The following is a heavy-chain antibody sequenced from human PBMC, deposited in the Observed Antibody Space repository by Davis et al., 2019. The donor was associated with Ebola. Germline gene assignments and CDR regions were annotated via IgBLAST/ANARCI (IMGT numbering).Heavy chain of an antibody. CDR3: ARAIQSYNWFDL. CDR1: GFTFSGYT. J-gene: IGHJ5*02. V-gene: IGHV3-48*02. D-gene: IGHD5-18*01. CDR2: ISTSSNTI. Sequence: PGGSLRLSCAASGFTFSGYTMNWIRQAPGQGLEWVSYISTSSNTIYYADSVRGRFTVSRDNAKKSLYLQMNSLRDEDTAVYYCARAIQSYNWFDLWGQGTLVTVSS.